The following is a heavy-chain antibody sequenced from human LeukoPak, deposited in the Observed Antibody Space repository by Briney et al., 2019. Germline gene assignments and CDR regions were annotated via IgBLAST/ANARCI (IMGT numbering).Heavy chain of an antibody. CDR1: GFTFSSYG. CDR2: ISYDGSNK. V-gene: IGHV3-30*03. Sequence: GGSLRLSCAASGFTFSSYGMHWVRQAPGKGLEWVAVISYDGSNKYYADSVKGRFTISRDNAKNSLYLQMKSLRADDTALYYCARDPDSRGTEPPFFDHWGRGTLVTVSS. CDR3: ARDPDSRGTEPPFFDH. J-gene: IGHJ4*02. D-gene: IGHD3-22*01.